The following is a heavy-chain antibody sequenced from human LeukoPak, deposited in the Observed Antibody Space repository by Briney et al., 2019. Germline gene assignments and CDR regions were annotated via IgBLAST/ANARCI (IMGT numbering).Heavy chain of an antibody. Sequence: SETLSLTCTVSGGSTSSPNYNWVWIRQPPGKGLEWIGEINHSGSTDYNPSLKSRVTISVDTSKNQFSLKLSSVTAADTAVYYCARSSKPPSGLRIAVAGTRGVYMDVWGKGTTVTVSS. J-gene: IGHJ6*03. CDR1: GGSTSSPNYN. V-gene: IGHV4-39*07. D-gene: IGHD6-19*01. CDR2: INHSGST. CDR3: ARSSKPPSGLRIAVAGTRGVYMDV.